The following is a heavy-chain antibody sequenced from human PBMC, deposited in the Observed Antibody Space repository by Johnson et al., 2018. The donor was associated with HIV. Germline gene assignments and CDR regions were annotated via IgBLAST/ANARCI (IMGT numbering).Heavy chain of an antibody. Sequence: QVRLVESGGGVVQPGRSLRVSCAASGFIFSSYGMHWVRQAPGKGLEWVAVIWYDGSNKYYADSVKGRFTISRDNSKNTLYLQMNSLRAEDTAVYYCARDTITMVRGVVDAFDIWGQGTMVTVSS. J-gene: IGHJ3*02. D-gene: IGHD3-10*01. CDR2: IWYDGSNK. CDR3: ARDTITMVRGVVDAFDI. CDR1: GFIFSSYG. V-gene: IGHV3-33*01.